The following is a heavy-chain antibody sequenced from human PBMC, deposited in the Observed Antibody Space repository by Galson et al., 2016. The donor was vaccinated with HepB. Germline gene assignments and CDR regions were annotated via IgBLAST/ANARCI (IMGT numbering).Heavy chain of an antibody. CDR2: IIPISGTA. Sequence: SVKVSCKASGGTFSNYAISWVRQAPGQGLEWMGGIIPISGTATYPQKFQGRVTLTADASTTIVYMEVNSPRSEDTAMYYCAGEVAHPQYNDWYVGYFDYWGQGTLVTVAS. CDR3: AGEVAHPQYNDWYVGYFDY. CDR1: GGTFSNYA. J-gene: IGHJ4*02. V-gene: IGHV1-69*13. D-gene: IGHD3-9*01.